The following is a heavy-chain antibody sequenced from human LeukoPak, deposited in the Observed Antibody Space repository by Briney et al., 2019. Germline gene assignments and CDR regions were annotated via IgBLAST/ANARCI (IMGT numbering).Heavy chain of an antibody. J-gene: IGHJ4*02. Sequence: ASVKVSCKAFGYIFTTYGISWVRQAPGQGLEWMGWINPNSGGTNYAQKFQGWVTMTRDTSISTAYMELSRLRSDDTAVYYCARGGYCSSTSCPPLGYWGQGTLVTVSS. CDR3: ARGGYCSSTSCPPLGY. CDR1: GYIFTTYG. D-gene: IGHD2-2*01. CDR2: INPNSGGT. V-gene: IGHV1-2*04.